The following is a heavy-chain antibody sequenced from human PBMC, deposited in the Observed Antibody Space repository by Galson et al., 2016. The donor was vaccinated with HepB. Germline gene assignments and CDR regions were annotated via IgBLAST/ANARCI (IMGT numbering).Heavy chain of an antibody. V-gene: IGHV3-23*01. Sequence: SLRLSCAVSQFQFSNFVMSWVRQIPGKGLEWVAGISGHGGSAYYADSVRGRFAISRDNSNNTVFLHMSGLRVEDTAIYYCATGMSPYWGQGTLVTVSS. CDR2: ISGHGGSA. CDR3: ATGMSPY. CDR1: QFQFSNFV. J-gene: IGHJ4*02.